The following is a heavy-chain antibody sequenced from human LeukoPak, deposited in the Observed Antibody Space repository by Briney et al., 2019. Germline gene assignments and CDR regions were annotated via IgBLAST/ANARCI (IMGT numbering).Heavy chain of an antibody. CDR2: IRDDGDKI. V-gene: IGHV3-30*02. CDR3: ARAYYGSGIPRDY. Sequence: PGGSLRLSCAASGFTFSHYGMHWVRQAPGKGLEWMSFIRDDGDKIYYADSVKGRFTISRDNSKNTLYLQMNSLRAEDTAVYYCARAYYGSGIPRDYWGQGTLVTVSS. D-gene: IGHD3-10*01. CDR1: GFTFSHYG. J-gene: IGHJ4*02.